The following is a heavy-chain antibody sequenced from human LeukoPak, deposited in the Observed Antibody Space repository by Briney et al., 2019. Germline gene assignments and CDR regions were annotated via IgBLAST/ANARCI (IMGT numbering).Heavy chain of an antibody. CDR3: ARERSSSWPHYFDP. CDR1: GFTFSSYW. J-gene: IGHJ5*02. CDR2: INSDGSST. Sequence: GGSLSLSCAASGFTFSSYWMHWVRQAPGKGLVWVSRINSDGSSTSYADSVKGRFTISRDNAKNTLYLQMNSLRAEDTAVYYCARERSSSWPHYFDPWGQGTLVTVSS. D-gene: IGHD6-13*01. V-gene: IGHV3-74*01.